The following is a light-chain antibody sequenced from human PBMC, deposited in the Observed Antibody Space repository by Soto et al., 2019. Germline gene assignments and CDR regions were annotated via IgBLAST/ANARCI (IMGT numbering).Light chain of an antibody. Sequence: QSVLTQPPSASGTPGQRVTISCSGSSSNIRSNTVNWYQQFPGTTPKLLIYSNNQRPSGVPDRFSGSKSGTSASLAISGLQSEDEADYYCSSYTITSAYWVFGGGTKLTVL. V-gene: IGLV1-44*01. CDR3: SSYTITSAYWV. CDR2: SNN. CDR1: SSNIRSNT. J-gene: IGLJ3*02.